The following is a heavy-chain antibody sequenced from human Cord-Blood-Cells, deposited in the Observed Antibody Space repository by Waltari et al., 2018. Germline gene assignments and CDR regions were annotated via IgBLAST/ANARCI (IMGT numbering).Heavy chain of an antibody. CDR2: INHSGST. CDR1: GGCFSGYY. Sequence: QVQLQQWGAGLLKPSETLSLTCAVYGGCFSGYYWSWIREPPGKGLEWIGEINHSGSTSHNLSLNSRGTISVDTSKNEFSLKLSSVTAADTAVYYCARVLAIAAGGNRGLVYWGQGTLVTVSS. V-gene: IGHV4-34*01. D-gene: IGHD6-13*01. CDR3: ARVLAIAAGGNRGLVY. J-gene: IGHJ4*02.